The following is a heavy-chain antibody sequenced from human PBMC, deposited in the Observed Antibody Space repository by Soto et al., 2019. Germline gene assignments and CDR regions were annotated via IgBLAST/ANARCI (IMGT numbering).Heavy chain of an antibody. J-gene: IGHJ4*02. CDR3: AREVVVVTACSFDY. D-gene: IGHD2-21*02. CDR1: GGSISSYY. V-gene: IGHV4-4*07. CDR2: SYTSGST. Sequence: QVQLQESGPGLVKPSETLSLTCTVSGGSISSYYWSWIRQPAGKGLEWIGRSYTSGSTNYNPSLKSRVTMSVDTSKNQCSLKLSSVTAADTAVYYCAREVVVVTACSFDYWGQGTLVTVSS.